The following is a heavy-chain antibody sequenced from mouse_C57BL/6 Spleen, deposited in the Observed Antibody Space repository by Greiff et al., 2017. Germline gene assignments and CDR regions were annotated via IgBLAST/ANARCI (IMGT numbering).Heavy chain of an antibody. D-gene: IGHD2-3*01. CDR3: ARRIGDGYYTDYFDY. J-gene: IGHJ2*01. CDR2: IYPGDGYT. V-gene: IGHV1-82*01. CDR1: GYAFSSSW. Sequence: QVQLQQSGPELVKPGASVKISCKASGYAFSSSWMTWVKQRPGKGLEWIGRIYPGDGYTNYNGKFKGKATLTADKSSSTAYMQLSSLTSEDSAVYFCARRIGDGYYTDYFDYWGQGTTLTVSS.